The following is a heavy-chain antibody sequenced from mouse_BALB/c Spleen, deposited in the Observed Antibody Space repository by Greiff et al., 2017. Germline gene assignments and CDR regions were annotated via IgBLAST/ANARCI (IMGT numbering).Heavy chain of an antibody. Sequence: QVQLQQSGAELAKPGASVKMSCKASGYTFTSYWMHWVKQRPGQGLEWIGYINPSTGYTEYNQKFKDKATLTADKSSSTAYMQLSSLTSEDSAVYYCARRKYGNYVDYWGQGTTLTVSS. CDR3: ARRKYGNYVDY. V-gene: IGHV1-7*01. CDR2: INPSTGYT. J-gene: IGHJ2*01. CDR1: GYTFTSYW. D-gene: IGHD2-10*02.